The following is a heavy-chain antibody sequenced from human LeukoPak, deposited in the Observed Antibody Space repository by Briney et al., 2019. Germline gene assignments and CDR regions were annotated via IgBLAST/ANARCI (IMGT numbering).Heavy chain of an antibody. Sequence: GGSLRLSCAASGFTFSSYWMNWVRPAPGKGLEWVANIKQDGSEKYYVDSVKGRLTISRDNAKSSLYLQMNSLRAEDTAVYYCARVGGSYWGWFDPWGQGTLVTVSS. CDR1: GFTFSSYW. V-gene: IGHV3-7*01. J-gene: IGHJ5*02. CDR3: ARVGGSYWGWFDP. D-gene: IGHD1-26*01. CDR2: IKQDGSEK.